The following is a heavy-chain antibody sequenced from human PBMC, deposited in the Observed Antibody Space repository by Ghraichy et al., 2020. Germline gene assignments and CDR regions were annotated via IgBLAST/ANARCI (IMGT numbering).Heavy chain of an antibody. Sequence: GSLSLTCTVSGYFISSGYYWGWIRQPPGKGLEWIGSIDHSGSNYYNPSLKSRVTISLDTSKNQFSLKLRSVTAADTAVYYCARSGAAGRYYYYYGMDVWGQGTTVTVSS. V-gene: IGHV4-38-2*02. J-gene: IGHJ6*02. CDR2: IDHSGSN. CDR3: ARSGAAGRYYYYYGMDV. D-gene: IGHD6-13*01. CDR1: GYFISSGYY.